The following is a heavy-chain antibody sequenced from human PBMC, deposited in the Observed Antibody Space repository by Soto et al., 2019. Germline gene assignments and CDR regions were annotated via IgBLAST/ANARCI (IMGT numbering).Heavy chain of an antibody. V-gene: IGHV2-5*02. CDR1: GFSLSTSGVG. Sequence: QITLKESGPPLVKPTQTLTLTCTFSGFSLSTSGVGVGWIRQPPGQALEWLALIYWDDDKRDSPSLKSSLTTTKATSKNRVIRTMTSMDPVDTATYYCAHIGGPGLFYYYYYGMDVWGQGTTVTVSS. D-gene: IGHD2-21*01. CDR3: AHIGGPGLFYYYYYGMDV. CDR2: IYWDDDK. J-gene: IGHJ6*02.